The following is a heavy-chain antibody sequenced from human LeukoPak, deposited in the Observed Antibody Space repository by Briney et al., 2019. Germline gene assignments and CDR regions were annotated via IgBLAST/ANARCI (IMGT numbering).Heavy chain of an antibody. J-gene: IGHJ6*04. V-gene: IGHV3-30*04. CDR1: GFTFSSYA. Sequence: GGSLRLSCAASGFTFSSYAMHWVRQAPGKGLEWVAVISYDGSNKYYADSVKGRFTISRDNSKNTLYLQMNSLRAEDTAVYYCARVRYCSGGSCYSGVLGYYYCGMDVWGKGTTGTVSS. CDR3: ARVRYCSGGSCYSGVLGYYYCGMDV. CDR2: ISYDGSNK. D-gene: IGHD2-15*01.